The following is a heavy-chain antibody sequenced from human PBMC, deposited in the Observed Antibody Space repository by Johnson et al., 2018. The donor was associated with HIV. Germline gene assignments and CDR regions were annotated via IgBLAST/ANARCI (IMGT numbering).Heavy chain of an antibody. CDR2: ISYDGSNK. CDR3: AKDRLVGATGDAFDI. V-gene: IGHV3-30*04. Sequence: QVQLVESGGGVVQPGWSLRLSCAASGFTFSNYAMHWVRQAPGKGLEWVAVISYDGSNKYYADSVKGQFTISRDNSKNTLYLQINSLRAEDTAVYYCAKDRLVGATGDAFDIWGQGTMVTVSS. D-gene: IGHD1-26*01. J-gene: IGHJ3*02. CDR1: GFTFSNYA.